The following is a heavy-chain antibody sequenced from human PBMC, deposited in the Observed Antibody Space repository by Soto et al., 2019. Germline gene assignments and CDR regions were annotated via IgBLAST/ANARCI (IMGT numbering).Heavy chain of an antibody. D-gene: IGHD2-8*01. CDR3: VSVNGHFDS. CDR1: VFTFSTYE. J-gene: IGHJ4*02. V-gene: IGHV3-48*03. Sequence: VGSLRLFCAASVFTFSTYEMNWVRQAPGKGLQWVSYINRSGDTKHYADSAKGRFTISRDNAKTSLYLQMNSLRAEDTALYYCVSVNGHFDSWGQGTRVTVSS. CDR2: INRSGDTK.